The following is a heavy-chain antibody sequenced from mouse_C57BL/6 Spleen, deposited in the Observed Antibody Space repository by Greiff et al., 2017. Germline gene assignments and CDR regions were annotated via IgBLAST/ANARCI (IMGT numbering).Heavy chain of an antibody. CDR1: GYTFTSYW. V-gene: IGHV1-55*01. CDR2: IYPGSGST. D-gene: IGHD2-3*01. J-gene: IGHJ2*01. Sequence: QVQLQQPGAELVKPGASVKMSCKASGYTFTSYWITWVKQRPGQGLEWIGDIYPGSGSTNYNEKFKSKATLTVATSSSTAYMQLSSLTSEDSAVYYCARRGDDTPFDYWGQGTTLTVSS. CDR3: ARRGDDTPFDY.